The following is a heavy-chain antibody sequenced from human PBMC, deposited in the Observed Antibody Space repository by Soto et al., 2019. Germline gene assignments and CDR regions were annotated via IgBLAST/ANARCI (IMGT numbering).Heavy chain of an antibody. Sequence: GSGPTLVNPTQTLTLTCTFSGFSLSTSGVGVGWIRQPPGKALEWLALIYWNDDKRYSPSLKSRLTITKDTSKNQVVLTMTNMDPVDTATYYCAHSSWIGGIAAAGIGFDPWGQGTLVTVSS. J-gene: IGHJ5*02. CDR2: IYWNDDK. D-gene: IGHD6-13*01. CDR3: AHSSWIGGIAAAGIGFDP. CDR1: GFSLSTSGVG. V-gene: IGHV2-5*01.